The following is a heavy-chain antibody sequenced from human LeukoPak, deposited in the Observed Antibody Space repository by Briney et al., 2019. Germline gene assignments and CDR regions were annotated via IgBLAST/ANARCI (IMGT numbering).Heavy chain of an antibody. CDR1: GFSFRSYW. J-gene: IGHJ5*02. V-gene: IGHV3-7*01. Sequence: GGSLRVSCAATGFSFRSYWMNWVRQARGKGLEWLAIIKQDGSEKHYTGSVEGRFTISRDNAKNSLHLQMNSLRAEDTAVYYCAGGSGYLITSWGQGTLVTVSS. CDR2: IKQDGSEK. D-gene: IGHD3-9*01. CDR3: AGGSGYLITS.